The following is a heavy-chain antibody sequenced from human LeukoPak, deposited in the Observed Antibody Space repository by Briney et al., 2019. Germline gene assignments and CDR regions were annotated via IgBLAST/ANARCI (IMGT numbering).Heavy chain of an antibody. CDR1: GGSISGYY. V-gene: IGHV4-59*01. J-gene: IGHJ3*02. D-gene: IGHD3-10*01. CDR2: IYYSGNT. CDR3: ARDRRYYYGSGSPDAFDI. Sequence: SETLSLTCTVSGGSISGYYWTWIRQPPGKGLEWIGYIYYSGNTNYNPSLTSRVTISIDTSKNQFSLKLSSVTAADTAVYYCARDRRYYYGSGSPDAFDIWGQGTMVTVSS.